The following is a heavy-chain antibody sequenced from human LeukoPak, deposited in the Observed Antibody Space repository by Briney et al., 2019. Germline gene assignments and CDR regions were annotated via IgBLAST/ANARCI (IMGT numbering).Heavy chain of an antibody. J-gene: IGHJ4*02. Sequence: PSETLSLTCAVYGGSFSGYYWSWIRQPPGKGLEWIGEINHSGSTNYNPSLKSRVTISVDTSKNQFSLKLSSATAADTAVYYCARALGGTAGYYFDYWGQGTLVTVSS. CDR2: INHSGST. CDR1: GGSFSGYY. V-gene: IGHV4-34*01. CDR3: ARALGGTAGYYFDY. D-gene: IGHD2-21*02.